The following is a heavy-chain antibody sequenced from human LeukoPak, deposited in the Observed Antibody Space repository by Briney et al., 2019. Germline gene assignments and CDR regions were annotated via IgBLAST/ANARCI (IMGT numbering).Heavy chain of an antibody. D-gene: IGHD6-19*01. CDR2: INPNSGGT. CDR1: GYTFTGYF. Sequence: ASVKVSCKASGYTFTGYFLHWVRQAPGQGLEWMGWINPNSGGTTFAQKFQGRVTMTRDTSISTAYMELSRLRSDDTAVYYCARDPVSSSGRWEFDYWGQGTLVTVSS. V-gene: IGHV1-2*02. CDR3: ARDPVSSSGRWEFDY. J-gene: IGHJ4*02.